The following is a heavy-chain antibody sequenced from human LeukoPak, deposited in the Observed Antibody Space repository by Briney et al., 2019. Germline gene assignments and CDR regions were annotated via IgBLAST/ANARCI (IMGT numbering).Heavy chain of an antibody. CDR3: ASTLRLGELSFQY. CDR2: INHSGST. J-gene: IGHJ4*02. V-gene: IGHV4-34*01. Sequence: SETLSLTCAVYGGSFSGYYWSWTRQPPGKGLEWIGEINHSGSTNYNLSLKSRVTISVDTSKNQFSLKLSSVTAADTAVYYCASTLRLGELSFQYWGQGTLVTVSS. CDR1: GGSFSGYY. D-gene: IGHD3-16*02.